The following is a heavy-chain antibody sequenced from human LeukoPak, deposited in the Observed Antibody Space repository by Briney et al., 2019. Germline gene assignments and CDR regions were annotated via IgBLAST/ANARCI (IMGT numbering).Heavy chain of an antibody. CDR1: GGSMSRYY. J-gene: IGHJ4*02. CDR2: IYYSGST. CDR3: ARSDILTYYFDY. D-gene: IGHD3-9*01. Sequence: PSETLSLTCTVSGGSMSRYYWTWIRQSPGKELEWIGYIYYSGSTNYNPSLKSRVTISVDTSKNQFSLKLSSVTAADTAVYYCARSDILTYYFDYWGQGTLVTVSS. V-gene: IGHV4-59*08.